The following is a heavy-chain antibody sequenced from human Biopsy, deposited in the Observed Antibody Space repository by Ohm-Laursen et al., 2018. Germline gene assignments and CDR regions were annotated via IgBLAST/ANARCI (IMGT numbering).Heavy chain of an antibody. Sequence: SQTLSLTCTVSGGSISSYYWSWIRQPPGKGLEWIGYISDSGSTNSNPSLKSRVTVSVDTSKNQFSLKLTSVTAADTAVYYCARAKIYSWSGVDVWGQGTTVTVSS. V-gene: IGHV4-59*01. CDR3: ARAKIYSWSGVDV. D-gene: IGHD3-3*01. CDR2: ISDSGST. CDR1: GGSISSYY. J-gene: IGHJ6*02.